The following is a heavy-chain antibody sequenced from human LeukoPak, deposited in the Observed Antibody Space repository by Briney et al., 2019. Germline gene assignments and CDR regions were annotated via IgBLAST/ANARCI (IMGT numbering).Heavy chain of an antibody. CDR3: TRAGYCSDASCYVPDY. Sequence: GGSLRLSWSASGXTFSSYSINWVRQAPGKGLESVSYIDSTGTIIYYADSVKGRFTISRDNARNSLYLQMNSLTDKDTAVYYCTRAGYCSDASCYVPDYWGQGTLVTVSS. D-gene: IGHD2-2*01. CDR2: IDSTGTII. CDR1: GXTFSSYS. J-gene: IGHJ4*02. V-gene: IGHV3-48*02.